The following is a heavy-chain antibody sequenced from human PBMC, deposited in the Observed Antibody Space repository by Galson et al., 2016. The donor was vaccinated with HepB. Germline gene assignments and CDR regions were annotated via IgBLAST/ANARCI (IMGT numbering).Heavy chain of an antibody. D-gene: IGHD4-11*01. V-gene: IGHV3-9*01. Sequence: SLRLSCAASGFTFGDYAMHWVRQAPGKGLEWVSGISWNSGSIDYADSVKGXFTISRDNAKNSLYLQMNSLRTEDTALYYCTKDTRPRMAPRSDSICGMDVWGQGTTVTVSS. CDR1: GFTFGDYA. CDR2: ISWNSGSI. J-gene: IGHJ6*02. CDR3: TKDTRPRMAPRSDSICGMDV.